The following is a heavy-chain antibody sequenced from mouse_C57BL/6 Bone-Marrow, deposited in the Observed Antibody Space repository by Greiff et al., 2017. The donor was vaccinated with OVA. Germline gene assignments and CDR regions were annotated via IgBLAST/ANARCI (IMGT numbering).Heavy chain of an antibody. Sequence: EVQLQQSGPELVKPGASVKIPCKASGYTFTDYNMDWVKQSHGKSLEWIGDINPNNGGTIYNQKFKGKATLTVDKSSSTAYMELRSLTSEDTAVYYCARQLRWSYWYFDVWGTGTTVTVSS. J-gene: IGHJ1*03. CDR3: ARQLRWSYWYFDV. D-gene: IGHD2-3*01. CDR1: GYTFTDYN. V-gene: IGHV1-18*01. CDR2: INPNNGGT.